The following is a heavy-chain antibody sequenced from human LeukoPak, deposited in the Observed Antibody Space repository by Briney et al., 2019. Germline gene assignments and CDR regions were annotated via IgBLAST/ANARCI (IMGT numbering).Heavy chain of an antibody. CDR3: ARGTAAVTGDY. D-gene: IGHD6-13*01. CDR2: ISSSSTYI. J-gene: IGHJ4*02. Sequence: GGSLRLSCAASGFTFSTYNMNWVRQAPGKGLEWVSSISSSSTYIYYADSVKGRFTISRDNAKNSLYLQMNSLRAEDTAFYYCARGTAAVTGDYWGQGTLVTVSS. CDR1: GFTFSTYN. V-gene: IGHV3-21*04.